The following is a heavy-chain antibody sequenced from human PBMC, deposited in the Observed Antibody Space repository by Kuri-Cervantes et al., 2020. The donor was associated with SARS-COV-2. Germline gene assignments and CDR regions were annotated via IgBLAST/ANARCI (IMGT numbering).Heavy chain of an antibody. D-gene: IGHD3-22*01. CDR3: ARKVVVDAFDI. CDR1: GFSLSTSGVG. V-gene: IGHV2-5*01. J-gene: IGHJ3*02. Sequence: SGPTLVKPTQTLTLTCTFSGFSLSTSGVGVGWIRQPPGKALEWLALIYWNDDKRYSPSLKGRLTITKDTSKNQVVLTMTNMDPVDTATYYCARKVVVDAFDIWGQGTMVTVSS. CDR2: IYWNDDK.